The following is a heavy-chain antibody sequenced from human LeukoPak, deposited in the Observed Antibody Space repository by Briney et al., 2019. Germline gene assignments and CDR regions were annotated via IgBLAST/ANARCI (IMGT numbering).Heavy chain of an antibody. CDR2: INANSGDT. D-gene: IGHD5-12*01. CDR3: ARELHTDSGYDPFDY. CDR1: GYTFTGYF. V-gene: IGHV1-2*02. J-gene: IGHJ4*02. Sequence: ASVKVSCKASGYTFTGYFMHWVRQAPGQGLEWMGWINANSGDTYSAQKFQGRVTMTRDTSINTAYMELSRLRSDDTAVYYCARELHTDSGYDPFDYWGQGALVTASS.